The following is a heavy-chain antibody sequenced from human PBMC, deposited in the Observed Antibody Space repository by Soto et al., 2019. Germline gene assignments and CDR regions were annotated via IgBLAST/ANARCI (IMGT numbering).Heavy chain of an antibody. V-gene: IGHV1-18*01. Sequence: QVQLVQSGAEVRKPGASVKVSCKASGYTFISYGISWVRQAPGQGLEWMGWISAYNGNANYAQKLQERDTMTTDTTPNPADMELRNVRSDDRAVYSGARDQGREYLCYVGQRWSHWGQGNPVTVSS. J-gene: IGHJ4*02. CDR2: ISAYNGNA. D-gene: IGHD2-15*01. CDR1: GYTFISYG. CDR3: ARDQGREYLCYVGQRWSH.